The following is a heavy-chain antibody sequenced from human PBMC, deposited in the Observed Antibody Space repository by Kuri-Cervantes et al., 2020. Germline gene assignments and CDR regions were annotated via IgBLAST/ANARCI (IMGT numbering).Heavy chain of an antibody. D-gene: IGHD6-13*01. V-gene: IGHV1-46*01. J-gene: IGHJ6*02. Sequence: ASVKVSCKASGYTFTGYYMHWVRQAPGQGLEWMGIINPSGGSTSYAQKFQGRVTMTEDTSTDTAYMELSSLRSEDTAVYYCATSPQFLVAAAGNGPLYYGMDVWGQGTTVTVSS. CDR3: ATSPQFLVAAAGNGPLYYGMDV. CDR1: GYTFTGYY. CDR2: INPSGGST.